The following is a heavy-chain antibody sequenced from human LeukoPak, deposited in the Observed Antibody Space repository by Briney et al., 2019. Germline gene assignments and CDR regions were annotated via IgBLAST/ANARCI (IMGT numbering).Heavy chain of an antibody. CDR2: ISGGGGET. Sequence: GGSLRLSCAASGFTFSSYAMSWVRQAPGKGLEWVSVISGGGGETFYADSVKGRFTISRDNSKNTLYLQMNSLRVEDTAVYYCAKGRTLVGGSTRSYDYWGQGTLVTVSS. V-gene: IGHV3-23*01. CDR1: GFTFSSYA. CDR3: AKGRTLVGGSTRSYDY. J-gene: IGHJ4*02. D-gene: IGHD1-26*01.